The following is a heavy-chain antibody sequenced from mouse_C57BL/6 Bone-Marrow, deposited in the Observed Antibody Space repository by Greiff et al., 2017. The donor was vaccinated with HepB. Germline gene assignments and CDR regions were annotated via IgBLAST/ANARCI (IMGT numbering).Heavy chain of an antibody. Sequence: EVKLVESGGGLVQPGGSMKLSCVASGFTFSNYWMNWVRQSPEKGLEWVAQIRLKSDNYATHYAESVKGRFTISRDDSKSSVYLQMNNLRAEDTGIYYCIESRYYGSSYVWFAYWGQGTLVTVSA. CDR3: IESRYYGSSYVWFAY. J-gene: IGHJ3*01. V-gene: IGHV6-3*01. CDR1: GFTFSNYW. D-gene: IGHD1-1*01. CDR2: IRLKSDNYAT.